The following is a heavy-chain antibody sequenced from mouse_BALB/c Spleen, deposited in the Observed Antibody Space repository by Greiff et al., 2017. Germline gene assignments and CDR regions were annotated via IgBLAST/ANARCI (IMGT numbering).Heavy chain of an antibody. J-gene: IGHJ1*01. Sequence: VQLKQSGPELVKPGASVKISCKASGYSFTGYFMNWVMQSHGKSLEWIGRINPYNGDTFYNQKFKGKATLTVDKSSSTAHMELRSLASEDSAVYYCARDYYVSSAYWYFDVWGAGTTVTVSS. CDR2: INPYNGDT. D-gene: IGHD1-1*01. CDR1: GYSFTGYF. V-gene: IGHV1-20*02. CDR3: ARDYYVSSAYWYFDV.